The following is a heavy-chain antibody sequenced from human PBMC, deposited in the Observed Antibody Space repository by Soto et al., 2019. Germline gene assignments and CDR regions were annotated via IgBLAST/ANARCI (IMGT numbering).Heavy chain of an antibody. CDR3: EREPILVDSNWFDP. CDR1: GGSGSSNSAA. CDR2: TSYRSKWYN. Sequence: KPGQTLARACAISGGSGSSNSAAWEWGRQSPSRGLEWLGRTSYRSKWYNDYAVSVTTPTTTHPHTPKNPLPLQLNSATPAATAVYYCEREPILVDSNWFDPWGQGTLVTASS. J-gene: IGHJ5*02. D-gene: IGHD3-22*01. V-gene: IGHV6-1*01.